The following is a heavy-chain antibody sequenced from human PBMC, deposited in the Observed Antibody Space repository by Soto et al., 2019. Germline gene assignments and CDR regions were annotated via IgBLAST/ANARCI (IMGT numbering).Heavy chain of an antibody. CDR3: ASLSAPVDY. J-gene: IGHJ4*02. CDR2: INSDESNR. V-gene: IGHV3-74*01. CDR1: GFAFSNYW. Sequence: EVHLMESGGGLVQPGGSLRLSCAASGFAFSNYWMHWVRQAPGKGLVWVSEINSDESNRNYADSVKGRFTISRDNAKNTQYFQMNSLRGEDTGVYSCASLSAPVDYWGQGTLVTVSS.